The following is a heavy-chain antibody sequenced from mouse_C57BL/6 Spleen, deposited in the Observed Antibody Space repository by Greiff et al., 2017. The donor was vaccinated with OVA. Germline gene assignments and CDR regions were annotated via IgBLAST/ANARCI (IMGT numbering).Heavy chain of an antibody. Sequence: EVQLQQSGPELVKPGASVKISCKASGYTFTDYYMNWVKQSHGKSLEWIGDINPNNGGTSYNQKFKGKATLTVDKSSSTAYMELRSLTSEDSAVYYCARKFLGKGYYFDYWGQGTTLTVSS. CDR1: GYTFTDYY. D-gene: IGHD3-3*01. J-gene: IGHJ2*01. V-gene: IGHV1-26*01. CDR2: INPNNGGT. CDR3: ARKFLGKGYYFDY.